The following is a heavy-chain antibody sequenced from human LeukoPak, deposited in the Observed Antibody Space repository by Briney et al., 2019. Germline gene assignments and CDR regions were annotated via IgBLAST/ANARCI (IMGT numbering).Heavy chain of an antibody. J-gene: IGHJ4*02. D-gene: IGHD3-10*01. Sequence: PSETLSLTCTVSGGSISSYYWSWIRQPPGKGLEWIGSIYYSGSTYYNPSLKSRVTISVDTSKNQFSLKLSSVTAADTAVYYCARVDNYGSVLDYWGQGTLVTVSS. V-gene: IGHV4-39*07. CDR1: GGSISSYY. CDR3: ARVDNYGSVLDY. CDR2: IYYSGST.